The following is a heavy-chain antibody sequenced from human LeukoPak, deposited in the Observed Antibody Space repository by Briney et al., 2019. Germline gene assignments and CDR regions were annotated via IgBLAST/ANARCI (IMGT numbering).Heavy chain of an antibody. CDR2: ISSSSSYI. V-gene: IGHV3-21*01. CDR3: ARPLSDFWSGYRDAFDI. J-gene: IGHJ3*02. D-gene: IGHD3-3*01. CDR1: GFTFSSYS. Sequence: GGSLRLSCAASGFTFSSYSMNWVRQAPGKGLEWVSSISSSSSYIYYADSVKGRFTISRDNAKSSLYLQMNSLRAEDTAVYYCARPLSDFWSGYRDAFDIWGQGTMVTVSS.